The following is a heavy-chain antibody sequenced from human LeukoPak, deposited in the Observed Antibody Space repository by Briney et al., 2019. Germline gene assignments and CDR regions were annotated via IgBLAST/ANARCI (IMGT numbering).Heavy chain of an antibody. V-gene: IGHV1-69*13. D-gene: IGHD1-26*01. CDR3: ARDNSGSYSWFDP. J-gene: IGHJ5*02. Sequence: SVKVSCKASGGTFSSYAISWVRQAPGQGLEWMGGIIPIVGTANYAQKFQGRVTITADESTSTAYMELSSLRSEDTAVHYCARDNSGSYSWFDPWGQGTLVTVSS. CDR1: GGTFSSYA. CDR2: IIPIVGTA.